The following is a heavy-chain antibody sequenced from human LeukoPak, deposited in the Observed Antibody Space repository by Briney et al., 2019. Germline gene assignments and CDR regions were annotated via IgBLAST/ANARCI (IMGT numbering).Heavy chain of an antibody. CDR3: AKSYCSGGSCYLPRWFDP. CDR2: ISGSGGST. J-gene: IGHJ5*02. CDR1: GFTFSSTS. D-gene: IGHD2-15*01. V-gene: IGHV3-23*01. Sequence: GGSLRLSCAASGFTFSSTSMSWVRQAPGKGLEWVSAISGSGGSTYYADSVKGRFTISRDNSKNTLYLQMNSLRAEDTAVYYCAKSYCSGGSCYLPRWFDPWGQGTLVTVSS.